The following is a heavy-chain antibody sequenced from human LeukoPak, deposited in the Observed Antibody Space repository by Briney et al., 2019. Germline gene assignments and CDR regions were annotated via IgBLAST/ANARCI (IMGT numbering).Heavy chain of an antibody. CDR1: GFTFSSYS. CDR3: ARDGPRYSSSPPDY. Sequence: GGSLRLSCAASGFTFSSYSMNWVRQAPGKGLEWVSSISSSSSYLYYADSVKGRFTISRDNAKNSLYLQMNSLRAEDTAVYYCARDGPRYSSSPPDYWGQGTLVTVSS. J-gene: IGHJ4*02. V-gene: IGHV3-21*01. D-gene: IGHD6-6*01. CDR2: ISSSSSYL.